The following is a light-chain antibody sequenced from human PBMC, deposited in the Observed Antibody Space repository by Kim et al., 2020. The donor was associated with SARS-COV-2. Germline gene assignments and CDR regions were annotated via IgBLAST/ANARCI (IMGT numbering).Light chain of an antibody. V-gene: IGKV1-39*01. CDR3: QQSYSIPSWT. Sequence: SVGDTVTITCRASQTISTFLHWYQQKPGRAPKLLIYTASNLESGVPLRFSGSGSGTDFTLTITNLQPEDFATYYCQQSYSIPSWTFGQGTKVDIK. CDR2: TAS. CDR1: QTISTF. J-gene: IGKJ1*01.